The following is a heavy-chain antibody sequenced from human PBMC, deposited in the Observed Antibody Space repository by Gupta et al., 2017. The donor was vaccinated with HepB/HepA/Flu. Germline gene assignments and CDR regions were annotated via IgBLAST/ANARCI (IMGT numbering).Heavy chain of an antibody. J-gene: IGHJ5*02. CDR2: ISGSGGST. V-gene: IGHV3-23*01. Sequence: EVQLLESGGGLVQPGGSLRLSCAASGFTFSSYAMSWVRQAPGKGLEWVSAISGSGGSTYYADSVKGRFTISRDNSKNTLYLQRNSLRAEDTAVYYCAIQGAQYCSGGSCYSGWFDPWGQGTLVTVSS. CDR3: AIQGAQYCSGGSCYSGWFDP. D-gene: IGHD2-15*01. CDR1: GFTFSSYA.